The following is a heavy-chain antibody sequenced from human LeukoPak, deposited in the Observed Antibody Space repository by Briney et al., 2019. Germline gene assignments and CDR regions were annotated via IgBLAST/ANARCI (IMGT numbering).Heavy chain of an antibody. Sequence: GRSLRLSCAASGFTFSSYGMHWVRQAPGKGLEWVAVISYDGSNKYYADSVKGRFTISRDNSKSTLYLQMNSLRAEDTAVYYCAKDYDPFYYYDSSGRTGAFDIWGQGTMVTVSS. J-gene: IGHJ3*02. V-gene: IGHV3-30*18. CDR1: GFTFSSYG. CDR2: ISYDGSNK. CDR3: AKDYDPFYYYDSSGRTGAFDI. D-gene: IGHD3-22*01.